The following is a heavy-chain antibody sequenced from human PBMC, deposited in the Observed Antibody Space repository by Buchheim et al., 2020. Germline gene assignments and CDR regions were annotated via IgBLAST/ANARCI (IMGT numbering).Heavy chain of an antibody. Sequence: QVQLVESGGGVIQPGTSLRLSCAASGFTFSTYGMHWVRQAPGKGLEWVAVISSDGNNRYYADSVKGRFTISRDTSKTTLYLKMSTLRAEDTAVYYCAKATQPYDSSGYRWFSLEFWGQGTL. CDR1: GFTFSTYG. V-gene: IGHV3-30*18. CDR3: AKATQPYDSSGYRWFSLEF. J-gene: IGHJ4*02. D-gene: IGHD3-22*01. CDR2: ISSDGNNR.